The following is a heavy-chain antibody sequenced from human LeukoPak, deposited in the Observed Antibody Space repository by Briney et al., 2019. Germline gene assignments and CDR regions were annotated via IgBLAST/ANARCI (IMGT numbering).Heavy chain of an antibody. CDR2: ISSSGGTI. V-gene: IGHV3-48*03. D-gene: IGHD1-7*01. J-gene: IGHJ5*02. Sequence: PGGSLRLSCAASGFTFSNYEMNWVRQAPGKGLEWVSYISSSGGTIYYADSVKGRFTISRDNARNSLYLQMNSLISEDTAVYYWAKDQGGTTLGDKEDNWFDPWGQGTLVTVSS. CDR1: GFTFSNYE. CDR3: AKDQGGTTLGDKEDNWFDP.